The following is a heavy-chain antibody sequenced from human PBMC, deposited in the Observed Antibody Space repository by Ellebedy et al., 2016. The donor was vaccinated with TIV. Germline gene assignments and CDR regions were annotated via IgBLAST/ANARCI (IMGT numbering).Heavy chain of an antibody. CDR1: GFTFSSYA. J-gene: IGHJ3*01. CDR2: ISDSGGNT. Sequence: PGGSLRLSCVASGFTFSSYAMCWVRQAPGKGLEWVSTISDSGGNTHFPDSVKGRFTISRDNSKDTLFLQMTSLRAEDTAIYFCAREPVGVGPAFDVWGQGTMVTVS. D-gene: IGHD4-23*01. CDR3: AREPVGVGPAFDV. V-gene: IGHV3-23*01.